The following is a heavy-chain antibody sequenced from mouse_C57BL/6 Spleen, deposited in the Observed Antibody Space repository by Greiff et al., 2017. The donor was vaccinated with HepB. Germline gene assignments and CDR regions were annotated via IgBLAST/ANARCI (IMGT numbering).Heavy chain of an antibody. CDR1: GYSITSGYY. D-gene: IGHD1-1*01. V-gene: IGHV3-6*01. CDR2: ISYDGSN. J-gene: IGHJ2*01. Sequence: EVQRVESGPGLVKPSQSLSLTCSVTGYSITSGYYWNWIRQFPGNKLEWMGYISYDGSNNYNPSLKNRISITRDTSKNQFFLKLNSVTTEDTATYYCARAGVGVLNYFDYWGQGTTLTVSS. CDR3: ARAGVGVLNYFDY.